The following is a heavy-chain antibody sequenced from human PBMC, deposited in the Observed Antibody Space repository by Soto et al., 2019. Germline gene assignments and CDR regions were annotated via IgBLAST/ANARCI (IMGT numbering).Heavy chain of an antibody. V-gene: IGHV3-48*03. Sequence: GGSRRLSGAASGFTCSRYEMNWVRQAPGKGLVWVSYISSRGSPIYSDDSVKGRFTISRDNAKNSLYLQMNSLRAVDTAVYYCARDRREALDYWGQGPLVTGS. J-gene: IGHJ4*02. CDR2: ISSRGSPI. CDR3: ARDRREALDY. CDR1: GFTCSRYE. D-gene: IGHD1-26*01.